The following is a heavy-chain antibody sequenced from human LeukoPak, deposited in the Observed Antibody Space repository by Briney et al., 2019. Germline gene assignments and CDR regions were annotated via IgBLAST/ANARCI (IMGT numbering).Heavy chain of an antibody. J-gene: IGHJ4*02. V-gene: IGHV4-39*07. CDR2: IHHGGST. Sequence: PSETLSLTCTVSGGSISSSSYYWGWIRQSPGKGLEWIGSIHHGGSTYYNPSLKSRVTISVDTSKNQFSLKVTSVTAADSAVYYCARDETLTALFDYWGQGTLVTASS. CDR3: ARDETLTALFDY. CDR1: GGSISSSSYY.